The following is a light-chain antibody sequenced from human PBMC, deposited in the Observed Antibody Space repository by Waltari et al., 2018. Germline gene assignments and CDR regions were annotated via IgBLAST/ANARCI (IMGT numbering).Light chain of an antibody. Sequence: QSVLTQPPSASGTPGQRVTISCSGSSSNIGSNTVNWYQQLPGTAPKLLIYSNSQRPSGGPDRFSVAKSGTSASLASSGLQSEDEADDYCAAWDGSLNGVVFGGGTKLTVL. V-gene: IGLV1-44*01. J-gene: IGLJ2*01. CDR3: AAWDGSLNGVV. CDR2: SNS. CDR1: SSNIGSNT.